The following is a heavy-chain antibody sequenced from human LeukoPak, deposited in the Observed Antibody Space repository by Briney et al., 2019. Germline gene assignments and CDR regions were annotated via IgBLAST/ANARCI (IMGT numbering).Heavy chain of an antibody. D-gene: IGHD6-19*01. V-gene: IGHV3-9*01. Sequence: GGSLRLSCAASGFTFEDYAMHWVRQTPGKGLEWVSGISWNSGSNSGSIGYADSVKGRFTISRDNGKNSLYLQMNSLRAEDTALYYCVKDKSGWYRSLDYWGQGTLVTVSS. CDR2: ISWNSGSNSGSI. J-gene: IGHJ4*02. CDR1: GFTFEDYA. CDR3: VKDKSGWYRSLDY.